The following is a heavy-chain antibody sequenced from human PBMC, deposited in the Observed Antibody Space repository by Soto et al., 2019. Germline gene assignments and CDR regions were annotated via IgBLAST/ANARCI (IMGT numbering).Heavy chain of an antibody. CDR2: IMPIFRAP. CDR3: ASWLKGPDIGNYYYGMDV. D-gene: IGHD2-15*01. Sequence: QVQLVQSGAEVKXPGSSVKVSCKASGGAFSDYAFSWVRQAPGQGLEWLGGIMPIFRAPDFAQKFQGRVTITADEFTRTAYMEMNSLRSEDTAVYYCASWLKGPDIGNYYYGMDVWGQGTTVTVS. V-gene: IGHV1-69*12. CDR1: GGAFSDYA. J-gene: IGHJ6*02.